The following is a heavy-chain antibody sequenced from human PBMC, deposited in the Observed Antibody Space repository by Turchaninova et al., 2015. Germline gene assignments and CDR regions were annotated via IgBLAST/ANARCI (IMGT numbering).Heavy chain of an antibody. CDR1: GGSFSNYY. Sequence: QVQLQQWGAGLVKPTETLSRTCAVYGGSFSNYYWIWIRPATGKGLEWIGEINQSVSTNYNPSLKSRVTISVDTSKNQFSLKLSSVTAADTAVYYCARLHYDILTGGPYYFDYWGQGTLVTVSS. J-gene: IGHJ4*02. CDR3: ARLHYDILTGGPYYFDY. CDR2: INQSVST. D-gene: IGHD3-9*01. V-gene: IGHV4-34*01.